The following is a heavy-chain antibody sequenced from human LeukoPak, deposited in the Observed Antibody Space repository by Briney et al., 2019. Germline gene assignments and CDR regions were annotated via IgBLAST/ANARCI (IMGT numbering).Heavy chain of an antibody. Sequence: PSETLSLTCTVSGGSIRRYYWSWIRQPAGKGLEWIGRIYSSGSTNYNPSLKSRVSMSVDTSKNQFSLKLTSVTAADTAVYYCARRGKATVVTMWGQGILITVSS. CDR1: GGSIRRYY. J-gene: IGHJ4*02. CDR3: ARRGKATVVTM. D-gene: IGHD4-23*01. CDR2: IYSSGST. V-gene: IGHV4-4*07.